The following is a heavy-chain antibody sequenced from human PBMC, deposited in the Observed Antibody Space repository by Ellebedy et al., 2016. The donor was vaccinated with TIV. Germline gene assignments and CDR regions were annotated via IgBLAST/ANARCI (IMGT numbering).Heavy chain of an antibody. J-gene: IGHJ4*02. CDR2: INPNSGGT. CDR1: GYTFTDYY. Sequence: AASVTVSCKASGYTFTDYYLHWVRQAPGQGLEWLGWINPNSGGTNFAQKFQGWVTLTRATTITTAYMELSSLTSDDTATAVFYCARGGSSNWYEAFDFWGQGTLVTASS. D-gene: IGHD6-13*01. V-gene: IGHV1-2*04. CDR3: ARGGSSNWYEAFDF.